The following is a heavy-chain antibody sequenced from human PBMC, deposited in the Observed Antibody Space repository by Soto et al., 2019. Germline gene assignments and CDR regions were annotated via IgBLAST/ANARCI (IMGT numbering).Heavy chain of an antibody. CDR1: GYTFTHFY. Sequence: QVHLEQSGAEVKKPGDSVKVSCKASGYTFTHFYITWVRQAPGQGLEWMGAISPHNFNTNFAQKFQGRVTLTTDTSTNTAYMELRSLTSDDTAVYYCARDEGGYDILTGYYKVHHFDYWGQGVLVTVSS. J-gene: IGHJ4*02. V-gene: IGHV1-18*01. CDR2: ISPHNFNT. D-gene: IGHD3-9*01. CDR3: ARDEGGYDILTGYYKVHHFDY.